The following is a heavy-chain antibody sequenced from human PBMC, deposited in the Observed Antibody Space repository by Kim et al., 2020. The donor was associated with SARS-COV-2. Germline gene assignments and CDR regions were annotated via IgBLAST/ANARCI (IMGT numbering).Heavy chain of an antibody. CDR3: ARETHSQYYFDY. CDR2: INHSGST. J-gene: IGHJ4*02. Sequence: SETLSLTCAVYGGSFSGYYWSWIRQPPGKGLEWIGEINHSGSTNYNPSLKSRVTISVDTSKNQFSLKLSSVTAADTAVYYCARETHSQYYFDYWGQGTLV. CDR1: GGSFSGYY. V-gene: IGHV4-34*01.